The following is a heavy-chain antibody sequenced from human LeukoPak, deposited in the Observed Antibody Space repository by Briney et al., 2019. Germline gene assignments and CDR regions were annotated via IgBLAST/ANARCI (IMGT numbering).Heavy chain of an antibody. CDR3: ARLLDNDSSGYPDTFDM. CDR2: IYYSGST. J-gene: IGHJ3*02. Sequence: PPEPLSLTCTVPGGSLNSHFWSWIRQPPGKGLEPIGYIYYSGSTKYNPSLQSRVTISVDTYESNFSLKLTSVTAADTAVYYCARLLDNDSSGYPDTFDMWGQGTVVIVSS. D-gene: IGHD3-22*01. CDR1: GGSLNSHF. V-gene: IGHV4-59*11.